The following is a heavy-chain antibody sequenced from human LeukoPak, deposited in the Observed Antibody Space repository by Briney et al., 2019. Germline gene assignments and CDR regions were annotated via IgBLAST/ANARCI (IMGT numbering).Heavy chain of an antibody. V-gene: IGHV3-30*18. Sequence: GGSLRLSCAASGFTFSSYGMHWVRQAPGKGLEWVAVISYDGSNKYYADSVKGRFTISRDNSKNTLYLQMNSLRAEDTAVYYCAKGGVLGNPDYWGQGTLVTVSS. CDR3: AKGGVLGNPDY. CDR1: GFTFSSYG. J-gene: IGHJ4*02. D-gene: IGHD7-27*01. CDR2: ISYDGSNK.